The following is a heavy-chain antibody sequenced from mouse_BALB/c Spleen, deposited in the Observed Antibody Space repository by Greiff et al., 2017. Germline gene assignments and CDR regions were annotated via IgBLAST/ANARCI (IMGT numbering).Heavy chain of an antibody. V-gene: IGHV1-82*01. CDR2: IYPGDGDT. CDR3: ARGGYGSSY. CDR1: GYAFSSSW. J-gene: IGHJ2*01. Sequence: VQLQQSGPELVKPGASVKISCKASGYAFSSSWMNWVKQRPGQGLEWIGRIYPGDGDTNYNGKFKGKATLTADKSSNTAYLQLSSLTSEDTAVYYCARGGYGSSYWGQGTTLTVSS. D-gene: IGHD1-1*01.